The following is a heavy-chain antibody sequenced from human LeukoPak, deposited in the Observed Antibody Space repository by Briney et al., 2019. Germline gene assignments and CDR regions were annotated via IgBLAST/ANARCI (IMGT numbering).Heavy chain of an antibody. D-gene: IGHD3-9*01. CDR3: ARGYYDILTGYSDAFDI. V-gene: IGHV4-34*01. CDR1: GGSFSGYY. CDR2: INHSGST. Sequence: SETLSLTCAVYGGSFSGYYWSWIRQPPGKGLEWIGEINHSGSTNYNPSLKSRVTISVDTSKNQFSLKLSSVTAADTAVYYCARGYYDILTGYSDAFDIWGQGTMVTVSS. J-gene: IGHJ3*02.